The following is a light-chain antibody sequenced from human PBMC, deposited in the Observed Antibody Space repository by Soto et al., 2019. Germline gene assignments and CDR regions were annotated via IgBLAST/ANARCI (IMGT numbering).Light chain of an antibody. CDR2: DVS. Sequence: QSALTQPASVSGSPGQSITISCPGTSSDGGGYHYVSWYQQYPGKAPKVMIYDVSNRPSGVSNRFSGSKSGTTASLTISGLQAEDEADYYCSSYTSSSTYVFGTGTKVTVL. J-gene: IGLJ1*01. CDR1: SSDGGGYHY. V-gene: IGLV2-14*01. CDR3: SSYTSSSTYV.